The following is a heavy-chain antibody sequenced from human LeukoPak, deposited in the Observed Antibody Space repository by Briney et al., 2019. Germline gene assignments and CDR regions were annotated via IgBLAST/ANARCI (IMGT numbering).Heavy chain of an antibody. CDR2: IGASGGGT. CDR3: AKDGYCSSTNCYPAPY. CDR1: GFTFSTYA. J-gene: IGHJ4*02. D-gene: IGHD2-2*03. V-gene: IGHV3-23*01. Sequence: GGSLRLSCAASGFTFSTYAMSWVRQAPGKGLEWVSAIGASGGGTYYADSVKGRFTISRDNFKNTLYLQLNSLRAEDTAVYYCAKDGYCSSTNCYPAPYWGQGTLVTVSS.